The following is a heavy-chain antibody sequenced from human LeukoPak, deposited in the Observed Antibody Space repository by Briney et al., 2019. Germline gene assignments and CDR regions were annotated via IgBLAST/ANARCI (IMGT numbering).Heavy chain of an antibody. CDR2: IYSGGST. D-gene: IGHD3-16*01. CDR3: ARDPALLGAFDY. Sequence: GGSLRLSCAASEFSVGSNYMTWVRQAPGKGLEWVSLIYSGGSTYYADSVKGRFTISRDNSKNTLYLQMNSLRAEDTAVYYCARDPALLGAFDYWGQGTLVTVSS. J-gene: IGHJ4*02. V-gene: IGHV3-66*01. CDR1: EFSVGSNY.